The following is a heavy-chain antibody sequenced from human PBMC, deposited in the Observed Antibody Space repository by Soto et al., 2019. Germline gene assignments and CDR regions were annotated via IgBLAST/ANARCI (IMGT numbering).Heavy chain of an antibody. V-gene: IGHV3-23*01. CDR1: GVTFRSYV. J-gene: IGHJ2*01. CDR2: ISGSGIST. Sequence: DVQLLESGGGLVQPGGSLRLSCAASGVTFRSYVMSWVRQAPGKGLEWVSGISGSGISTHYADSVKGRFTVSRDNSKNTLYLQMNSLRAEDTAVYNCAKEPVGPDWYFDLWGRGTLVTVSS. CDR3: AKEPVGPDWYFDL.